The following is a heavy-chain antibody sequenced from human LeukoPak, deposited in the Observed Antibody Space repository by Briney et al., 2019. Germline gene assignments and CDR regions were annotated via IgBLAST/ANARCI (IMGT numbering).Heavy chain of an antibody. D-gene: IGHD4-11*01. J-gene: IGHJ5*02. CDR1: GGSISSYY. CDR3: ARDYSSYEGLDNWFDP. CDR2: IYYSGST. V-gene: IGHV4-59*01. Sequence: SETLSLTCTVSGGSISSYYWSWIRQPPGKGLEWIGYIYYSGSTNYNPSLKSRVTISVDTSKNQFSLKLSSVTAADTAVYYCARDYSSYEGLDNWFDPWGQGTLVTVSS.